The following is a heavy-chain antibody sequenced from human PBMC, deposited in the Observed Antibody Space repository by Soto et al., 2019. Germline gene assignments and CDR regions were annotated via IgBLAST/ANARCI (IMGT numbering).Heavy chain of an antibody. Sequence: EVQLVESGGGLVKPGGSLRLSCVASEFSFSTYNMNWVRQAPGEGLQWVSFISRTSSHIHYADSVQGRFTISRDNAKNSLYLEMNSLRAEDTAVYYCARDPAADGYYGMDVWGQGTTVTV. J-gene: IGHJ6*02. D-gene: IGHD6-13*01. CDR3: ARDPAADGYYGMDV. CDR1: EFSFSTYN. CDR2: ISRTSSHI. V-gene: IGHV3-21*01.